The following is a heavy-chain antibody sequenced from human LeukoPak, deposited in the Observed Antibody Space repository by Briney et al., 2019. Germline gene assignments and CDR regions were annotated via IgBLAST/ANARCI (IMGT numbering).Heavy chain of an antibody. J-gene: IGHJ6*03. CDR1: GFTFSNHG. CDR2: IRYDGGNK. V-gene: IGHV3-30*02. D-gene: IGHD2/OR15-2a*01. Sequence: GGSLRLSCAASGFTFSNHGMYWVRQAPGKGPDWVTFIRYDGGNKFYADSVKGRLTTSRDNSNNTVYLQLNNLKVEDTAVYYCVRASNSYLYYMDVWGKGTTVTVSS. CDR3: VRASNSYLYYMDV.